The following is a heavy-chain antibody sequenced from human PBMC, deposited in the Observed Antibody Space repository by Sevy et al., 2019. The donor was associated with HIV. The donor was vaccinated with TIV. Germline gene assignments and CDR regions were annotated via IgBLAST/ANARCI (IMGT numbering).Heavy chain of an antibody. V-gene: IGHV3-23*01. CDR2: ITPGDT. D-gene: IGHD1-1*01. Sequence: GGSLRLSCTASGFTFSTYTLTWVRQAPGKGLEWVSSITPGDTPYADSVRGRFSVSEDNSKNTQYLQMDSLTVDDTAVYYCARDAQTWRGPWYGTSGSDRWGQGTLVTVSS. CDR1: GFTFSTYT. J-gene: IGHJ5*02. CDR3: ARDAQTWRGPWYGTSGSDR.